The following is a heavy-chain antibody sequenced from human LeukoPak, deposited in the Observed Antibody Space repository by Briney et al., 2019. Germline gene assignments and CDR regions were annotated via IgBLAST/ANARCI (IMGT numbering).Heavy chain of an antibody. CDR3: ARYKGGSNNLDY. CDR2: INCNNGGT. D-gene: IGHD1-26*01. CDR1: GYTFTDYY. J-gene: IGHJ4*02. Sequence: GASVKVCCKASGYTFTDYYIFWVRQAPGQGVEWMGWINCNNGGTQYAEKFQGRVTMTRDTSITTAYMELSSLRSDDTAIYYCARYKGGSNNLDYWGQGTLVTVSS. V-gene: IGHV1-2*02.